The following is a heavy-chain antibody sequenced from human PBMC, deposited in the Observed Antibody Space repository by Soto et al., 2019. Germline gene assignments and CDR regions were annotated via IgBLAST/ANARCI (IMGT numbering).Heavy chain of an antibody. CDR1: GYSFSNYG. CDR2: VSAYNGNT. J-gene: IGHJ5*02. V-gene: IGHV1-18*01. Sequence: ASVKVSCKASGYSFSNYGISWVRQAPGQGLEWMGWVSAYNGNTKYVQKYQDRVTMSTATSTTTAYMELRSLRSDDTAVYYCARSFVVVVAATWFDPWGQGTLVTVSS. D-gene: IGHD2-15*01. CDR3: ARSFVVVVAATWFDP.